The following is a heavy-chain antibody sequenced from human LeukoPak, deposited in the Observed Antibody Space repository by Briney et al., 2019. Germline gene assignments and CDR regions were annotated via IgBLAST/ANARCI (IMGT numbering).Heavy chain of an antibody. D-gene: IGHD6-19*01. CDR2: IYSSGNT. V-gene: IGHV4-61*02. Sequence: SETLSLTCTVSGGSISSGSYFWIWIRQPAGRGLEWIGRIYSSGNTNYNPSLKSRVTISVDTSKNQFSLKLSSVTAADTAVYYCARGRRSGFFYWGQGTLVTVSS. CDR1: GGSISSGSYF. J-gene: IGHJ4*02. CDR3: ARGRRSGFFY.